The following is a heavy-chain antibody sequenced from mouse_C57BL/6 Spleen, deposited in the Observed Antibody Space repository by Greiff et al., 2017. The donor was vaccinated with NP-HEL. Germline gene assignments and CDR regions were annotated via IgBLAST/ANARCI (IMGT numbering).Heavy chain of an antibody. D-gene: IGHD2-4*01. CDR2: INPNNGGT. Sequence: VQLQQSGPELVKPGASVKMSCKASGYTFTDYNMHWVKQSHGKSLEWIGYINPNNGGTSYNQKFKGKATLTVNKSSSTAYMELRSLTSEDSAVYYCARNYDVEWYFDVWGTGTTVTVSS. J-gene: IGHJ1*03. V-gene: IGHV1-22*01. CDR1: GYTFTDYN. CDR3: ARNYDVEWYFDV.